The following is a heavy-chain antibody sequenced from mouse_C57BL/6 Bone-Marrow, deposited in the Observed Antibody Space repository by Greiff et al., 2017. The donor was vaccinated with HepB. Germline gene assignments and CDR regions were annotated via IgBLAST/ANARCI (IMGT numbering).Heavy chain of an antibody. Sequence: EVKLVESGGGLVKPGGSLKLSCAASGFTFSSYAMSWVRQTPEKRLEWVATISDGGSYTYYPDNVKGRFTISRDNAKNNLYLQMSHLKSEDTARYYCARDPPLAYWGQGTLVTVSA. V-gene: IGHV5-4*01. CDR1: GFTFSSYA. CDR2: ISDGGSYT. CDR3: ARDPPLAY. J-gene: IGHJ3*01.